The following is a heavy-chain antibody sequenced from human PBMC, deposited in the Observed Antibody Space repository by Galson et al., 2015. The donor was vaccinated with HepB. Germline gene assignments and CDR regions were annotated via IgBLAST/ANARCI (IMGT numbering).Heavy chain of an antibody. CDR3: TTVMWYGPRC. CDR2: IKSKADGGKT. Sequence: SLRLSCAASGFTLSNAWMNWVRQAPGKGLEWVGRIKSKADGGKTDYIAPVKDRFIISRDDSKDTLYLQMHSLKTEDTAVYYCTTVMWYGPRCWGQGTLVTGSA. V-gene: IGHV3-15*07. D-gene: IGHD2-15*01. J-gene: IGHJ4*02. CDR1: GFTLSNAW.